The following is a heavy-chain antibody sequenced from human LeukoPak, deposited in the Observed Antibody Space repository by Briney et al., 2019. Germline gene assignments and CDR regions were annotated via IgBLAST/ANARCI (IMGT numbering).Heavy chain of an antibody. D-gene: IGHD3-10*02. CDR2: ISSSGSTI. Sequence: PGGSLRLSCTASGFTFSSYEMNWVRQAPGKGLEWVSYISSSGSTIYYADSVKGRFTISRDNAKNSLYLQMNSLRAEDTAVYYCAELGITMIGGVWGKGTTVTVSS. CDR1: GFTFSSYE. V-gene: IGHV3-48*03. J-gene: IGHJ6*04. CDR3: AELGITMIGGV.